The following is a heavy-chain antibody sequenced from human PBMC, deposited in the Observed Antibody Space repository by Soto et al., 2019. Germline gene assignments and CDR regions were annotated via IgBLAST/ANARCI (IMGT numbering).Heavy chain of an antibody. Sequence: SETLSLTCAVSSDSISSSNWWSWVRQPPGKGLEWIGEIYHSGSTNYNPSLKSRVTISVDKSKNQFSLKLSSVTAADTAVYYCARLAAADTQEYFDYWGQGTLVTVSS. V-gene: IGHV4-4*02. CDR3: ARLAAADTQEYFDY. CDR1: SDSISSSNW. CDR2: IYHSGST. J-gene: IGHJ4*02. D-gene: IGHD6-13*01.